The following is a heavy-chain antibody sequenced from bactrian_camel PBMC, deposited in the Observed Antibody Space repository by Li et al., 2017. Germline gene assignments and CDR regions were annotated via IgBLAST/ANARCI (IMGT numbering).Heavy chain of an antibody. CDR3: AAKVGGNCGDWAQYRD. V-gene: IGHV3S55*01. J-gene: IGHJ4*01. Sequence: HVQLVESGGGSVQAGGSLRLSCAVSGDTHSRYCMGWFRQAPGKEREGVAAIGKDGIRNYADSAKGRFTISRDNAKNTLYLQMNSLKPEDTAMYYCAAKVGGNCGDWAQYRDWSQGTQVTVS. D-gene: IGHD2*01. CDR1: GDTHSRYC. CDR2: IGKDGIR.